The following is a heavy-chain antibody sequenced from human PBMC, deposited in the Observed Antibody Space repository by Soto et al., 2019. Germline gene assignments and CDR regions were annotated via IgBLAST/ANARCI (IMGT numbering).Heavy chain of an antibody. Sequence: SVKASCKASGGTFIIYAISWVRQAPGQGLEWMGGIIPIFGTANYAQKFQGRVTITADESTSTAYMELSSLRSEDTAVYYCAVTSSVVAATQNDYWGQGTLVTVSS. CDR2: IIPIFGTA. CDR3: AVTSSVVAATQNDY. J-gene: IGHJ4*02. D-gene: IGHD2-15*01. CDR1: GGTFIIYA. V-gene: IGHV1-69*01.